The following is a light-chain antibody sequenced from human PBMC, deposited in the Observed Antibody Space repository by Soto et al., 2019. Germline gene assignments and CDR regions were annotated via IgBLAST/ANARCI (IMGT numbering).Light chain of an antibody. CDR1: QSISSW. V-gene: IGKV1-5*03. J-gene: IGKJ1*01. CDR2: KAS. CDR3: PQDNSYWT. Sequence: DIQMTQSPSTLSASVGDRVTITCRASQSISSWLAWYQQKPGNAPKLLIYKASRLQSGVPSRFRGSGSGTEFTLTISRLQPDDCSTYSLPQDNSYWTFGNGTKVQIK.